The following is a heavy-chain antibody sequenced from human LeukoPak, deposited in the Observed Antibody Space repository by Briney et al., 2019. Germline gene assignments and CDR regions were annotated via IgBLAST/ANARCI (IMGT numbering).Heavy chain of an antibody. D-gene: IGHD3-22*01. CDR2: ISPYTGNT. CDR3: ARGGSEYYYDSSGYYLDY. J-gene: IGHJ4*02. Sequence: ASVKVSCKASGYTFTNYGINWVRQAPGQGLEWMGWISPYTGNTNYAQKLQGRVTMTTDTSTSTAYMELSRLRSDDTAVYYCARGGSEYYYDSSGYYLDYWGQGTLVTVSS. V-gene: IGHV1-18*01. CDR1: GYTFTNYG.